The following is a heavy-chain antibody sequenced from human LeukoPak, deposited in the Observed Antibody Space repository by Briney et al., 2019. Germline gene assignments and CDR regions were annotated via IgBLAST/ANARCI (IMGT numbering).Heavy chain of an antibody. CDR1: GFTFSSYS. J-gene: IGHJ4*02. D-gene: IGHD6-13*01. CDR3: ARAKGDSSSGVDY. Sequence: PGGSLRLSCAASGFTFSSYSMNWVRQAPGKGLEWVSSISSSSSYIYYADSVKGRFTISGDNAKNSLYLQMNSLRAEDTAVYYCARAKGDSSSGVDYWGQGTLVTVSS. CDR2: ISSSSSYI. V-gene: IGHV3-21*01.